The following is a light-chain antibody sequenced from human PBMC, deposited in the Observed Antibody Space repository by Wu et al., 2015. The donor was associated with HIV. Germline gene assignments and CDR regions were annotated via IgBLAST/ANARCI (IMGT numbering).Light chain of an antibody. V-gene: IGKV3-15*01. CDR2: GAS. CDR3: QQYNNWPSWT. J-gene: IGKJ1*01. CDR1: QNVNGY. Sequence: EIVMTQSPATLSVSPGESVTLSCRASQNVNGYLAWYQQKPGQTPRLLIYGASTRATGIPARFSGSGSGTEYTLTISSPQSEDFAVYYCQQYNNWPSWTFGQGTKVE.